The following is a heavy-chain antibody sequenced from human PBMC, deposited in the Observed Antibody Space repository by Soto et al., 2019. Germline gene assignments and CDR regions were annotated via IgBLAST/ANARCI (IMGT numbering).Heavy chain of an antibody. CDR2: ISWNSGSI. Sequence: EVQLVESGGGLVQPGRSLRLSCAASGFTFDDYAMHWVRQAPGKGLEWVSGISWNSGSIGYADSVKGRFTISRDNAKNSLYLQMNSLRAEDTALYYCAKDISPMYYYDSSGYFPLGADAFDIWGQGTMVTVSS. CDR1: GFTFDDYA. J-gene: IGHJ3*02. D-gene: IGHD3-22*01. CDR3: AKDISPMYYYDSSGYFPLGADAFDI. V-gene: IGHV3-9*01.